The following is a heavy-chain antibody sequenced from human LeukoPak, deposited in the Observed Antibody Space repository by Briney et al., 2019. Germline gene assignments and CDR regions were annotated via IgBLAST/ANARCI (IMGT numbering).Heavy chain of an antibody. V-gene: IGHV3-33*01. CDR3: ARGQSPSYYDMDV. D-gene: IGHD6-19*01. Sequence: GRSLRLSCAASGFTFSSYGMHWVRQALGKGLEWVAVIWSDGSSKHYGDSVKGRFTISRDNSKNTLYLQMNSLRAEDTAVYHCARGQSPSYYDMDVWGQGTTVTVSS. CDR1: GFTFSSYG. CDR2: IWSDGSSK. J-gene: IGHJ6*02.